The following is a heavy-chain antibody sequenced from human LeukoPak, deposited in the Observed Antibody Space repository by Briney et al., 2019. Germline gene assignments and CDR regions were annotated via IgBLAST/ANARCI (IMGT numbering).Heavy chain of an antibody. CDR1: GFTFSSCD. V-gene: IGHV3-33*01. J-gene: IGHJ4*02. Sequence: PGGSLRLSCAASGFTFSSCDMHWFRQAPGKGLEWVAVIWYDGSKKYYADSVKGRFTISRDNSKNTLYLQMDSLRAEDTAVYYCARYNTGSVDYWGQGTLVTVSS. CDR2: IWYDGSKK. D-gene: IGHD2-8*02. CDR3: ARYNTGSVDY.